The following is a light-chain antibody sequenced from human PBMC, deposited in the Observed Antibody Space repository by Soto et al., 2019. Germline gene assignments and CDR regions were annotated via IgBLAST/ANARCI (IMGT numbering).Light chain of an antibody. V-gene: IGLV2-14*01. CDR2: EVS. Sequence: QSALTQPASVSGSPGQSITISWTGTSSDVGGYNYVSWYQQHPGKAPKLMIYEVSNRPSGVSNRFSGSKSGNTASLTISGLQAEDEADYYCSSFTNSITLYVFGTGTKLTVL. J-gene: IGLJ1*01. CDR1: SSDVGGYNY. CDR3: SSFTNSITLYV.